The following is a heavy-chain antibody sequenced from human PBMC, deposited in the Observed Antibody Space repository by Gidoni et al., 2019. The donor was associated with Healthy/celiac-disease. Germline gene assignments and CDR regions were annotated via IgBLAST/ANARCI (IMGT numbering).Heavy chain of an antibody. D-gene: IGHD6-13*01. CDR2: INRDGSST. V-gene: IGHV3-74*01. J-gene: IGHJ4*02. Sequence: EVQLVESGGGLVQPGGSLRLSCAASGFPFSSYWMHWVRQAPGQGLVWVSCINRDGSSTSYADSVKGRFTISRDNAKNTLYLQMNSLRAEDTAVYYCARGRFSAAAYFDYWGQGTLVTVSS. CDR1: GFPFSSYW. CDR3: ARGRFSAAAYFDY.